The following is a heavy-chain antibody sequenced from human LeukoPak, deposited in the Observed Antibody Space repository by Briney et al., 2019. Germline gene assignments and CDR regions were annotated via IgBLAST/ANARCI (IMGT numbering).Heavy chain of an antibody. J-gene: IGHJ6*02. CDR2: SSGSTI. D-gene: IGHD3-3*01. CDR3: ARDYDFWSGYYRYGMDV. V-gene: IGHV3-11*01. Sequence: SSGSTIYYADSVKGRFTISRDSAKNSLYLQMNSLRAEDTAVYYCARDYDFWSGYYRYGMDVWGQGTTVTVSS.